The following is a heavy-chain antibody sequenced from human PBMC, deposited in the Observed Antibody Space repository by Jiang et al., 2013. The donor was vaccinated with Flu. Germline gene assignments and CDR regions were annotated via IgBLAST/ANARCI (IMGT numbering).Heavy chain of an antibody. CDR3: ARGLISFNWFDP. CDR2: IIPAFGTV. Sequence: GAEVKKPGSSVKVSCKPSGDTFTNYAINWVRQAPGQGLEWMGGIIPAFGTVKYAQKFQGRVTISADRSTSTVYMDLTSLRYEDTAVYYCARGLISFNWFDPWGQGTLVTVSS. CDR1: GDTFTNYA. J-gene: IGHJ5*02. D-gene: IGHD2-15*01. V-gene: IGHV1-69*06.